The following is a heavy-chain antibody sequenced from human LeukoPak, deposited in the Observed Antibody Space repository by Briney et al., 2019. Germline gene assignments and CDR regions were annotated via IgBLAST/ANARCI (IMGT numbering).Heavy chain of an antibody. Sequence: PGGSLRLSCAASGFTFSSYGMSWVRQAPGKGLEWVSAISGSGGSTYYADSVKGRFTISRDNSKNTLYLQMNSLRAEDTAVYYCAKDGPTPTFITMVRGSFDYWGQGTLVTVSS. D-gene: IGHD3-10*01. CDR3: AKDGPTPTFITMVRGSFDY. CDR1: GFTFSSYG. CDR2: ISGSGGST. J-gene: IGHJ4*02. V-gene: IGHV3-23*01.